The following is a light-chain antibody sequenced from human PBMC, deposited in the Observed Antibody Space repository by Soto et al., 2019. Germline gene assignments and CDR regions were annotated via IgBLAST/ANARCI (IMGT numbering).Light chain of an antibody. CDR3: QHYNSYSEA. J-gene: IGKJ1*01. CDR2: KAS. CDR1: QSISSW. Sequence: DIQMTQSPSTLSASVGDRVTITCRASQSISSWLAWYQQKPGKAPKLLIYKASSLETGVPSRFSGSGSGTEFSLTISDLEPNDFATYHCQHYNSYSEAFGQGTKVDIK. V-gene: IGKV1-5*03.